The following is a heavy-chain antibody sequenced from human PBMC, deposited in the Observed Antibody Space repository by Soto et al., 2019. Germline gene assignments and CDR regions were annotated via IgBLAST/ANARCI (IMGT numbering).Heavy chain of an antibody. CDR2: IYYTGNT. V-gene: IGHV4-30-4*01. D-gene: IGHD1-1*01. CDR3: AGDSWTVSAYNYYGMDV. Sequence: SETLSLTCTVSGDSVSSGNYYWTWIRQPPGKGLEYIGYIYYTGNTYYNPSLKGRAIISADTSKNQFSLKLSSVTAADTAVYYCAGDSWTVSAYNYYGMDVWGQGTTVTVSS. CDR1: GDSVSSGNYY. J-gene: IGHJ6*02.